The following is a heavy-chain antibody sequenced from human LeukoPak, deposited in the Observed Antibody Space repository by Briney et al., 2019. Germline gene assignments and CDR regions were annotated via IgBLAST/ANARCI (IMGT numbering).Heavy chain of an antibody. CDR3: ARGQAYVGRVGWFDP. Sequence: SETLSLTCAVSGYSISSVSSWGWIRQPPGKGLEWIGNIFRDGSTYYNPSLKSRVTISLDRSKNQFSLKLTSVTAADTAVYYCARGQAYVGRVGWFDPWGQGTLVTVSS. CDR2: IFRDGST. J-gene: IGHJ5*02. V-gene: IGHV4-38-2*01. D-gene: IGHD1-26*01. CDR1: GYSISSVSS.